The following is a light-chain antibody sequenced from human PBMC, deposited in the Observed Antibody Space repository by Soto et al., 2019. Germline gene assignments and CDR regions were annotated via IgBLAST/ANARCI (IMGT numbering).Light chain of an antibody. CDR3: SSYTSSSLYV. Sequence: QSALTQPASVSGSPGQSITISCTGTSSDVGGYNYVSWYQQHPGKAPKLMIYDVSNRPSGVSNRFSGSKSGNTASLTISGLQAEDAADYYCSSYTSSSLYVFGTGTNLTVL. CDR1: SSDVGGYNY. V-gene: IGLV2-14*01. CDR2: DVS. J-gene: IGLJ1*01.